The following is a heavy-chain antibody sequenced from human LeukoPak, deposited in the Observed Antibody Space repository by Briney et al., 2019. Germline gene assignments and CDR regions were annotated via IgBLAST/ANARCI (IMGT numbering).Heavy chain of an antibody. V-gene: IGHV4-39*01. J-gene: IGHJ4*02. Sequence: SETLSLTCTVSGGSISSSPYYWGWIRQPPGKGLESIGSVYFSGSTSYNPPLKSRVTISVDTSKNQFSLKLNSVTAADTAVYYCARPLTGYSYFDYWGQGTLVTVSS. CDR1: GGSISSSPYY. D-gene: IGHD3-9*01. CDR2: VYFSGST. CDR3: ARPLTGYSYFDY.